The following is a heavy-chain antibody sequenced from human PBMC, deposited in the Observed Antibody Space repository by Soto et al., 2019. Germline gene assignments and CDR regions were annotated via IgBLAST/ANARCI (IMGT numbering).Heavy chain of an antibody. CDR3: ARLDCSSTSCLYDFDY. J-gene: IGHJ4*02. D-gene: IGHD2-2*01. V-gene: IGHV4-59*02. CDR1: GGSVSTYY. CDR2: IYYSGST. Sequence: ASETLSLTCTVSGGSVSTYYWSWIRQPPGKGLEWIAYIYYSGSTSYNPSLKSRVTISVDTSKNQFSLKLSSVTAADTAVYYCARLDCSSTSCLYDFDYWGQGTLVT.